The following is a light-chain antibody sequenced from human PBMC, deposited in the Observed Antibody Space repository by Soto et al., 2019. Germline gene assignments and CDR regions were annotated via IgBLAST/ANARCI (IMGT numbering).Light chain of an antibody. CDR1: SSDVGDYNY. J-gene: IGLJ1*01. CDR3: CSYAGSYTYV. V-gene: IGLV2-11*01. Sequence: HSALTQSRSVSGSPGQSVTISCTGTSSDVGDYNYVSWYQQHPGKAPKLMIYDVSKRPSGVPDRFSGSKSGNTASLTISGLQAEDEADYYCCSYAGSYTYVFGTGTKLTVL. CDR2: DVS.